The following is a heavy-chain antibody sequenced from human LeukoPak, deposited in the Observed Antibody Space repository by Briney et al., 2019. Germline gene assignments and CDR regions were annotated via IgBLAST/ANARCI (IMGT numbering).Heavy chain of an antibody. D-gene: IGHD7-27*01. CDR3: VRTPPNWGFDY. CDR1: GYTSTSHD. V-gene: IGHV1-8*01. CDR2: MSPNSGDT. Sequence: ASVKVSCKASGYTSTSHDINWLRQATGQGLEWMGWMSPNSGDTGYAQKFQGRVTMTSDSSISTAYMELSSLRSEDTAIYYCVRTPPNWGFDYWGQGTLVTVSS. J-gene: IGHJ4*02.